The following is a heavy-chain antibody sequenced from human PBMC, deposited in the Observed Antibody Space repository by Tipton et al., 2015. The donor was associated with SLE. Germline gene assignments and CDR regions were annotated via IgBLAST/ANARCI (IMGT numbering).Heavy chain of an antibody. Sequence: RSLRLSCAASGFTFSSYAMHWVHQAPGKGLEWVAVISYDGSNKYYADSVRGRFTISRDNSKNTLYLQMNSLRAEDTAVYYCARDGGTGDSDYWGQGTLVTVSS. CDR1: GFTFSSYA. D-gene: IGHD3-10*01. CDR3: ARDGGTGDSDY. CDR2: ISYDGSNK. V-gene: IGHV3-30*04. J-gene: IGHJ4*02.